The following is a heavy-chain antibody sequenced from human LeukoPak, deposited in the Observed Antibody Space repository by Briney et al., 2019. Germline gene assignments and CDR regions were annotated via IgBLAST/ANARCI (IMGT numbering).Heavy chain of an antibody. V-gene: IGHV3-23*01. J-gene: IGHJ4*02. CDR2: ISGSGGST. D-gene: IGHD3-9*01. CDR1: GFTFSSYA. Sequence: GGPLRLSCAASGFTFSSYAMSWVRQAPGKGLEWVSAISGSGGSTYYADSVKGRFTISRDNSKNTLYLHMNSLRTEDTAVYYCTTGAYDISTAYYNGIRDQFDYWGQGTLVTVSS. CDR3: TTGAYDISTAYYNGIRDQFDY.